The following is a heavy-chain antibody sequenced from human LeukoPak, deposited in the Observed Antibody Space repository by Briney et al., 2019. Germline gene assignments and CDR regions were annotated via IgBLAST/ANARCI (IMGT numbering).Heavy chain of an antibody. V-gene: IGHV4-59*01. D-gene: IGHD3-22*01. Sequence: SETLSLTCTVSGGSISSYYWSWIRQPPGKGLEWIGYIYYSGSTNYNPSLKSRVTISVDTSKNQFSLKLSSVTAADTAVYCCARVVYSSGYSYYFDYWGQGTLVTVSS. J-gene: IGHJ4*02. CDR1: GGSISSYY. CDR3: ARVVYSSGYSYYFDY. CDR2: IYYSGST.